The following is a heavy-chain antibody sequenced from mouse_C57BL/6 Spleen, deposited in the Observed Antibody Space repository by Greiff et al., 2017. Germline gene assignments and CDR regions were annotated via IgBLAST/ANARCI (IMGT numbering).Heavy chain of an antibody. CDR1: GYTFTSYW. J-gene: IGHJ3*01. Sequence: QVQLQQPGAELVRPGSSVKLSCKASGYTFTSYWMHWVKQRPIQGLEWIGNIDPSDSATHYNQKFKDKATLTVDKSSSTAYMQLSSLTSEDSAVYYCAREDYSNPFSYWGQGTLVTVSA. D-gene: IGHD2-5*01. V-gene: IGHV1-52*01. CDR3: AREDYSNPFSY. CDR2: IDPSDSAT.